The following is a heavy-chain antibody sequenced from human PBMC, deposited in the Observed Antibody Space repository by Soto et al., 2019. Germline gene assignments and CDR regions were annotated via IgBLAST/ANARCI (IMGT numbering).Heavy chain of an antibody. J-gene: IGHJ4*02. Sequence: QVQLQESGPELVQPSETLSLTCTASGGSIDKLYWRWIRPPPGMGLVWRGSIYYSATTNYNPSLKGRVCISVDTSKYQVCRNLTSLTAAVTATYYWARANWYCEYWGKGTLVTVCS. D-gene: IGHD2-8*01. CDR2: IYYSATT. CDR3: ARANWYCEY. V-gene: IGHV4-59*11. CDR1: GGSIDKLY.